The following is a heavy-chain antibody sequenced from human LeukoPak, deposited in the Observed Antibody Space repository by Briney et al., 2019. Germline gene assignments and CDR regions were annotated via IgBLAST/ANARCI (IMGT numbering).Heavy chain of an antibody. CDR2: ISYDGSNK. J-gene: IGHJ4*02. Sequence: PGGSLRLSCAASGFTFSSYSMNWVRQAPGKGLEWVAVISYDGSNKYYADSVKGRFTISRDNSKNTLYLQMNSLRAEDTAVYYCARDLPHSFHDYGDYGPWGVFGPGVFYWGQGTLVTVSS. D-gene: IGHD4-17*01. CDR1: GFTFSSYS. CDR3: ARDLPHSFHDYGDYGPWGVFGPGVFY. V-gene: IGHV3-30*03.